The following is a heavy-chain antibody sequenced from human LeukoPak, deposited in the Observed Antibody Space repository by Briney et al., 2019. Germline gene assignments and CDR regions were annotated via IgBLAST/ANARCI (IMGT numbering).Heavy chain of an antibody. J-gene: IGHJ4*02. D-gene: IGHD3-10*01. V-gene: IGHV4-34*01. CDR1: GGSFSGYY. CDR2: INHSGST. CDR3: ARGRYYYGSGSYLN. Sequence: SETLSLTCAVYGGSFSGYYWSWIRQPPGKGLEWIGEINHSGSTNYNPSLKSRVTISVGTSKNQFSLKLSSVTAADTAVYYCARGRYYYGSGSYLNWGQGTLVTVSS.